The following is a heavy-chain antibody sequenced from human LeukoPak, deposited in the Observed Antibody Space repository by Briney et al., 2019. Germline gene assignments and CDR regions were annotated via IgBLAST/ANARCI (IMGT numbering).Heavy chain of an antibody. CDR2: ISGSGGST. CDR3: AGTRVAGTAFDY. J-gene: IGHJ4*02. Sequence: PGGSLRLSCAASGFTFSSYAMSWVRQAPGKGLEWVSAISGSGGSTYYADSVKGWFTISRDNSKNTLYLQMNSLRAEDTAVYYCAGTRVAGTAFDYWGQGTLVTVSS. D-gene: IGHD6-19*01. V-gene: IGHV3-23*01. CDR1: GFTFSSYA.